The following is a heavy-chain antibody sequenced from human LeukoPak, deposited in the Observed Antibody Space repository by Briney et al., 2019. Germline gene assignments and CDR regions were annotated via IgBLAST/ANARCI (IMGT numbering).Heavy chain of an antibody. D-gene: IGHD2-2*01. V-gene: IGHV3-21*01. CDR3: ARASCSSSSCSAYYFDY. CDR2: ISSSSSYI. Sequence: PGGSLRLSCAASEFTFSHYSMNWVRQAPGKGLEWVSPISSSSSYIYYANSVKGRFTISRDNAKNSLYLQMNSLRAEDTAVYYCARASCSSSSCSAYYFDYWGQGTLVTVSS. J-gene: IGHJ4*02. CDR1: EFTFSHYS.